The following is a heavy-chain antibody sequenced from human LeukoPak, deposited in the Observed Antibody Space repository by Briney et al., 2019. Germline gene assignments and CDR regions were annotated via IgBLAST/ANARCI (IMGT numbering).Heavy chain of an antibody. Sequence: GGSLRLSCAASGFTVSSNYMSWVRQAPGKGLEWVSVIYSGGSTYYADSVKGRFTISRDNSKNTLYLQMNSLRAEDTAVYYCAKDRSDIFDAFDIWGQGTMVTVSS. CDR2: IYSGGST. CDR3: AKDRSDIFDAFDI. CDR1: GFTVSSNY. J-gene: IGHJ3*02. D-gene: IGHD3-9*01. V-gene: IGHV3-53*01.